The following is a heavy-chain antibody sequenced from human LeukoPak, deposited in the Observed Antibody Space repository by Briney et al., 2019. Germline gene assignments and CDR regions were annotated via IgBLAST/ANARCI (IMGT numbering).Heavy chain of an antibody. CDR2: INPNSGGT. Sequence: ASVKVSCKASGYTFTGYYMNWVRQAPGQGLEWMGWINPNSGGTNYAQKFQGRVTMTRDTSISTAYMELSRLRSDDTAVYYCASGGYSGYGPGGLFYGMDVWGQGTTVTVSS. D-gene: IGHD5-12*01. V-gene: IGHV1-2*02. CDR1: GYTFTGYY. J-gene: IGHJ6*02. CDR3: ASGGYSGYGPGGLFYGMDV.